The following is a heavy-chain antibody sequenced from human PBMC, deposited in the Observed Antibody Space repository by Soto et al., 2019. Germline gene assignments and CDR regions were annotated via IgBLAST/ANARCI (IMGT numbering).Heavy chain of an antibody. V-gene: IGHV4-31*03. Sequence: QVQLQASGPGLVKPSQTLSLTCTVSGGSISSGGYYWSWIRQHPGKGLEWIGYIYYSGSTYYNPSLKSRVTISVDTAKKQFSLKLSSVTAADTAVYHCARDPGRYYYMDVRGKGTTVTVSS. CDR1: GGSISSGGYY. CDR3: ARDPGRYYYMDV. J-gene: IGHJ6*03. CDR2: IYYSGST.